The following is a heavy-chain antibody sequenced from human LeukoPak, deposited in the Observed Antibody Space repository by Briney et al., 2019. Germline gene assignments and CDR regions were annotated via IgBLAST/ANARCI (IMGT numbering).Heavy chain of an antibody. J-gene: IGHJ4*02. CDR3: AKVIVGASYFDY. CDR2: ITSSGGST. Sequence: GGSLRLSCAASGFTFSSYAMSWVRQAPGKCLEWVSSITSSGGSTYYADSVKGRFTISRDNSKSTPNRQMKSLRAEDTAVYYCAKVIVGASYFDYWGQGTLVTVSS. CDR1: GFTFSSYA. D-gene: IGHD1-26*01. V-gene: IGHV3-23*01.